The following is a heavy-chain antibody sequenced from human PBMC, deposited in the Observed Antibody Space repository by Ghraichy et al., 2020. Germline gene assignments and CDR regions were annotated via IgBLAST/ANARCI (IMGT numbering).Heavy chain of an antibody. CDR3: ARDLSGRSGSYDY. D-gene: IGHD1-26*01. CDR2: IWYDGSNK. V-gene: IGHV3-33*01. Sequence: GESLNISCAASGFTFSSYGMHWVRQAPGKGLEWVAVIWYDGSNKNYADSVKGRFTISRDNSKNTLYLQMNSLRAEDTAVYYCARDLSGRSGSYDYWGQGTLVTVSS. CDR1: GFTFSSYG. J-gene: IGHJ4*02.